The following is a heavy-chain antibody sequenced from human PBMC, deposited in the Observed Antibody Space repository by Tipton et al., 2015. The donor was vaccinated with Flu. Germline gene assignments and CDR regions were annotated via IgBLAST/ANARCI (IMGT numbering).Heavy chain of an antibody. J-gene: IGHJ4*02. CDR1: GFAFGIDW. CDR3: ARAGWGGYNSRAS. D-gene: IGHD5-24*01. CDR2: IKEDGSQK. Sequence: GSLRLSCAASGFAFGIDWMSWVRQAPGKGLEWVANIKEDGSQKYYVDSVRGRFTISRDNGKSLVYLQMDSLRVEDTATYYCARAGWGGYNSRASWGQGTQVIVSS. V-gene: IGHV3-7*01.